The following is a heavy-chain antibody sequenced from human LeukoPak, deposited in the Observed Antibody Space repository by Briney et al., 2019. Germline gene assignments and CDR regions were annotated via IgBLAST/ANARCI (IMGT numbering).Heavy chain of an antibody. CDR3: ARVMVVAGNGGYFLY. Sequence: SVKVSCKASGGSLSSFALNWVRQTPGQGLEWMGGIIPIFGSTNYAQKFQFRVTITADESTNTAYMELNSLRSEDTGVYYCARVMVVAGNGGYFLYWGQGTLVTVSS. CDR2: IIPIFGST. D-gene: IGHD2-15*01. V-gene: IGHV1-69*13. J-gene: IGHJ1*01. CDR1: GGSLSSFA.